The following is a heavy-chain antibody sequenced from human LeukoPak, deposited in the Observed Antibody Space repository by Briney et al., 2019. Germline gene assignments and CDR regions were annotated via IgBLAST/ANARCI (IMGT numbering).Heavy chain of an antibody. CDR2: IIPIFGTA. J-gene: IGHJ6*04. CDR3: ARDSPDIVVVPAAWGGMDV. V-gene: IGHV1-69*13. Sequence: SVKVSCKASGGTFSSYAISWVRQAPGQGLEWMGEIIPIFGTANYAQKFQGRVTITADESTSTAYMELSSLRSEDAAVYYCARDSPDIVVVPAAWGGMDVWGKGTTVTVSS. D-gene: IGHD2-2*01. CDR1: GGTFSSYA.